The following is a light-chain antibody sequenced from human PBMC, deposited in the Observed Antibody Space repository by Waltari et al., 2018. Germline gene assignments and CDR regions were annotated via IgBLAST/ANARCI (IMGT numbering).Light chain of an antibody. J-gene: IGKJ3*01. CDR1: QSVLYNSNNKNY. Sequence: DIVMTQSPDSLAVCLGERATINCKSSQSVLYNSNNKNYLAWYQQKPGQTPKLLIYWASTRESGVPDLFSGSGSGTDFTLTVSSLQAEDVAVYYLQQYYTTPFTFGPGTKVDI. CDR2: WAS. CDR3: QQYYTTPFT. V-gene: IGKV4-1*01.